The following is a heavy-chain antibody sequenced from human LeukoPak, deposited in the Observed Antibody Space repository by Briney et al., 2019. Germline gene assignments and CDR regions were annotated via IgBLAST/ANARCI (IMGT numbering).Heavy chain of an antibody. Sequence: GGPLRLSCVDSGFTFSDAWMNWVRQVPGKGLEWIGRINIKTHGDTTEYAAPVKGRFTISRDDSKNTLYLQMNSLKIEDSGLYYCATRGATYTYGYSWFDPRGQGTLVTVPS. CDR1: GFTFSDAW. D-gene: IGHD5-18*01. V-gene: IGHV3-15*01. CDR3: ATRGATYTYGYSWFDP. J-gene: IGHJ5*02. CDR2: INIKTHGDTT.